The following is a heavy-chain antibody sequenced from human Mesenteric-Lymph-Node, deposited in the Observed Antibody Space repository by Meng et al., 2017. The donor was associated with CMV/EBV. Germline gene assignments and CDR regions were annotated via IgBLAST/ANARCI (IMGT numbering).Heavy chain of an antibody. CDR2: IYWDDDK. CDR3: AHTLSSSWYGPLDY. J-gene: IGHJ4*02. Sequence: FSGFSLSTTGVGVAWIRQPPGKALEWLAVIYWDDDKRYSPSLKSRLTITKDTAKNQVVLTMTNMDPVDTATYYCAHTLSSSWYGPLDYWGQGTLVTVSS. D-gene: IGHD6-13*01. CDR1: GFSLSTTGVG. V-gene: IGHV2-5*02.